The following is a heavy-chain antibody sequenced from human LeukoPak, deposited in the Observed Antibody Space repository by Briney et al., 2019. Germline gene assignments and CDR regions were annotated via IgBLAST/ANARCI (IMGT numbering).Heavy chain of an antibody. V-gene: IGHV3-21*01. J-gene: IGHJ3*02. CDR1: GFTFSGYT. CDR2: ISSSSSYI. CDR3: ARDRSDAFDI. Sequence: PGGSLRLTCAASGFTFSGYTMNWVRQAPGKGLEWVSSISSSSSYIYYADSVKGRFTISRDNAKNSLYLQMNSLRAEDTAVYYCARDRSDAFDIWGQGTMVTVSS.